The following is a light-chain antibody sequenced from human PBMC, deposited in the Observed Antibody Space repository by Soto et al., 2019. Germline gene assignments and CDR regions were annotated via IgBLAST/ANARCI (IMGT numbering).Light chain of an antibody. CDR3: LLDFSYFWA. CDR1: QAIRTA. J-gene: IGKJ1*01. Sequence: AIQLTQSPSSLSASVGDRVTITCRASQAIRTALGWYQQKPGKAPKLLIYAASTIQGGVPPRFSGSGSGTDFTLTISSLQPEDFATYYCLLDFSYFWAFGQGTKVE. V-gene: IGKV1-6*01. CDR2: AAS.